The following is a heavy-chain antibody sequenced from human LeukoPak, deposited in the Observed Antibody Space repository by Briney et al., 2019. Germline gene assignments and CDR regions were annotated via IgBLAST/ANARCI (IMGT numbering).Heavy chain of an antibody. V-gene: IGHV3-15*01. CDR3: TTGPVLRYFDWLGPDWYFDL. J-gene: IGHJ2*01. CDR1: GFTFSDYY. Sequence: GGSLRLSCAASGFTFSDYYMSWIRQAPGKGLEWVGRIKSKTDGGTTDYAAPVKGRFTISRDDSKNTLYLQMNSLKTEDTAVYYCTTGPVLRYFDWLGPDWYFDLWGRGTLVTVSS. CDR2: IKSKTDGGTT. D-gene: IGHD3-9*01.